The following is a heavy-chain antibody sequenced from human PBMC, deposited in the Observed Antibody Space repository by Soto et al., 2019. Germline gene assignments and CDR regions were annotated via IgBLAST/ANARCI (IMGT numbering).Heavy chain of an antibody. CDR1: GGTFSSYA. Sequence: QVQLVQSGAEVKKPGSSVKVSCKASGGTFSSYAISWVRQAPGQGLEWMGGIIPIFGTANYAQKFQGRVTITADKSTSTAHMEVSRLRSEDTAVDYWALDSSGWYGSLGYWGQGTLVTVSS. J-gene: IGHJ4*02. D-gene: IGHD6-19*01. CDR2: IIPIFGTA. CDR3: ALDSSGWYGSLGY. V-gene: IGHV1-69*06.